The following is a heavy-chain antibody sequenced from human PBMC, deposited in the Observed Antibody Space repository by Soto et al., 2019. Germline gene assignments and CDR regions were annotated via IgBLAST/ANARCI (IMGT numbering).Heavy chain of an antibody. CDR1: GFTFSNAW. J-gene: IGHJ6*02. CDR2: IKSKTDGGTT. Sequence: GGSLRLSCAASGFTFSNAWMSWVRQAPGKGLEWVGRIKSKTDGGTTDYAAPVKGRFTISRDDSKNTLYLQMNSLKTEDTTVYYCTGIAVAGRAYYYYGMDVWGQGTTVTVSS. D-gene: IGHD6-19*01. CDR3: TGIAVAGRAYYYYGMDV. V-gene: IGHV3-15*01.